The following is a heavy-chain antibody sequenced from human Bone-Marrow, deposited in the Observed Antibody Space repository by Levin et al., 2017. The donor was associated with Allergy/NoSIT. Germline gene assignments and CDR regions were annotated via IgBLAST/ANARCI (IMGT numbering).Heavy chain of an antibody. Sequence: KPSETLSLSCTVSGDSISNFYWSWIRQPPGKGLEWIGYIYHSGSTNFNPSLESRVTISLDTSKKQFSLKLSSVTAADTAVYYCARVRHNERGHHSFKDYYHMDVWGPGTTVTVS. D-gene: IGHD1-1*01. V-gene: IGHV4-59*01. CDR1: GDSISNFY. CDR2: IYHSGST. CDR3: ARVRHNERGHHSFKDYYHMDV. J-gene: IGHJ6*02.